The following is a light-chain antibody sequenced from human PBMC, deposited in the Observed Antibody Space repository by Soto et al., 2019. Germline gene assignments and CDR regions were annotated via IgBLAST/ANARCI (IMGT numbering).Light chain of an antibody. CDR2: GAS. V-gene: IGKV3-15*01. J-gene: IGKJ1*01. CDR1: QSVSSN. CDR3: QQYNNWPPVWT. Sequence: EIVMTQSPATLSVSPGERATLSCRASQSVSSNLAWYQQKPGQAPRLLIYGASTRATGIPARFSGSGSGTXXXXXXXXXXSEDFAVYYCQQYNNWPPVWTFGQGTKVEIK.